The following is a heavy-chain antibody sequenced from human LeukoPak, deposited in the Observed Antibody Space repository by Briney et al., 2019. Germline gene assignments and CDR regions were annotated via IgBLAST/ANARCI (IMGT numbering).Heavy chain of an antibody. Sequence: ASVKVSCKASGYTFTSYGISWVRRAPGQGLEWMGWISAYNGNTNFAQKLQGRVTMTTDTSTSTAYMELRSLRSDDTAVYYCARDPHGIYYYDSSGYYWNNWFDPWGQGTLVTVSS. CDR1: GYTFTSYG. V-gene: IGHV1-18*01. J-gene: IGHJ5*02. CDR3: ARDPHGIYYYDSSGYYWNNWFDP. D-gene: IGHD3-22*01. CDR2: ISAYNGNT.